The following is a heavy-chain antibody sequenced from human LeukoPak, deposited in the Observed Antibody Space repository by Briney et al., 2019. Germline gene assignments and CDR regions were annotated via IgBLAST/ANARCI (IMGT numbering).Heavy chain of an antibody. CDR3: ARGDYDFWSGTSPNWFDP. D-gene: IGHD3-3*01. Sequence: ASVKVSCKASGYTFTSYGISWVRQAPGQGLEWMGWISAYNGNPNYAQKLQGRVTMTTDTSTSTAYMELRSLRSDDTAVYYCARGDYDFWSGTSPNWFDPWGQGTLVTVSS. J-gene: IGHJ5*02. CDR2: ISAYNGNP. CDR1: GYTFTSYG. V-gene: IGHV1-18*01.